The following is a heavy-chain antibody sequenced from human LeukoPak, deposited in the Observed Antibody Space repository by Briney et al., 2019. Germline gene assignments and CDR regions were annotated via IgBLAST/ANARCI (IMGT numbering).Heavy chain of an antibody. Sequence: PSETLSLTCSVSGGSISSYYWSWIRQPPGKGLEWIGYIYTSGSTNYNPSLKSRVTISADTSKNQFSLSLNSVTAADTAIYYCARGPTVPSSSWYVPDYWGQGTLVTVSS. CDR1: GGSISSYY. D-gene: IGHD6-13*01. CDR3: ARGPTVPSSSWYVPDY. J-gene: IGHJ4*02. V-gene: IGHV4-4*09. CDR2: IYTSGST.